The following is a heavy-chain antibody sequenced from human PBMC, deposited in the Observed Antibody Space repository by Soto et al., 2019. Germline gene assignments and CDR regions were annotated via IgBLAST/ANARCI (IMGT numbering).Heavy chain of an antibody. CDR1: GYTFTGYY. CDR2: INPNSGGT. J-gene: IGHJ4*02. CDR3: ARGDGCSSTSCYVFAY. D-gene: IGHD2-2*01. Sequence: QVQLVQSGAEVKKPGASVKVSCKASGYTFTGYYMHWVRQAPGQGLEWMGWINPNSGGTNYAQKFQGWVTMTRDTSLSTAYMELSRLRSDDTAVYYCARGDGCSSTSCYVFAYWGQGTLVTVSS. V-gene: IGHV1-2*04.